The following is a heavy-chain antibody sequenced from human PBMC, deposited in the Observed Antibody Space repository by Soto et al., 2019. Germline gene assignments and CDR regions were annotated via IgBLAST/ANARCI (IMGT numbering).Heavy chain of an antibody. V-gene: IGHV3-53*01. Sequence: EVQLVESGGGLIQPGGSLRLSCAASGFTVSSNSMTWVRQAPGKGLEWLSVISSGGITNYADSVKGRFTVSRDNSKNTLYLQMNSLRVEDTAVYYCARGHCTGGSCYSGWSMDVWGQGTTVTVSS. D-gene: IGHD2-15*01. CDR2: ISSGGIT. J-gene: IGHJ6*02. CDR1: GFTVSSNS. CDR3: ARGHCTGGSCYSGWSMDV.